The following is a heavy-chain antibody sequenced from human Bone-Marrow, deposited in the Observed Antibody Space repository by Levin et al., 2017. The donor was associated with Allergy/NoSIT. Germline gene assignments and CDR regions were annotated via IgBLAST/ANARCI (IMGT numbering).Heavy chain of an antibody. Sequence: GESLKISCLGSGFSFNDYEMNWVRQAPGKGLEWVSKISSSDNSKYYADSVKGRFTISRDNTKNSVYLQMNSLRVEDTAVYYCARDRLMFRGIFPYSYGMDVWGQGTTVTVS. V-gene: IGHV3-48*03. CDR1: GFSFNDYE. D-gene: IGHD3-10*01. CDR2: ISSSDNSK. CDR3: ARDRLMFRGIFPYSYGMDV. J-gene: IGHJ6*02.